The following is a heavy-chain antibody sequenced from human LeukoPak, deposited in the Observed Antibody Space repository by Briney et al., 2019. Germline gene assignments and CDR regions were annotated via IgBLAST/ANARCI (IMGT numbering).Heavy chain of an antibody. CDR1: GFTFSTYS. V-gene: IGHV3-48*04. CDR3: ARVHTSSYAADL. CDR2: ISSSSSTI. J-gene: IGHJ5*02. Sequence: GGSLRLSCAASGFTFSTYSIDWVRQAPGKGLEWVSYISSSSSTIDFADSVKGRFTISRDNARNSVYLQMNSLRAEDTAVYYCARVHTSSYAADLWGQGTLVTVSS. D-gene: IGHD3-22*01.